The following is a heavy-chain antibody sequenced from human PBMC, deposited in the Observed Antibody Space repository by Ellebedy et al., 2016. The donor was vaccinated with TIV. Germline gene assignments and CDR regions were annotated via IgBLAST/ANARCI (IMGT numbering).Heavy chain of an antibody. Sequence: GESLKISCAASGFTFSSYSINWVRQAPGKGLEWLSYISGSSSIIYYTDSVKGRFTISRDNAKNSLYLQMNSLRAEDTAVYYCARPDYWGQGTLVTVSS. CDR2: ISGSSSII. V-gene: IGHV3-48*04. CDR1: GFTFSSYS. CDR3: ARPDY. J-gene: IGHJ4*02.